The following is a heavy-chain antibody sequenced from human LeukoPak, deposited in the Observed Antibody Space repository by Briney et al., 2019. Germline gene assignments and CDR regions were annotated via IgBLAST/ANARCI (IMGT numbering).Heavy chain of an antibody. CDR3: AREARVGGALQY. V-gene: IGHV3-74*03. Sequence: GGSLRLSCAASGLTFSTYWMHWVRQAPGEGRAWVARINPDGSIRTYADSVQGRVTISRDTAKDTLFLQMNSLRAEDTAVYYCAREARVGGALQYWGQGTPVTVSS. J-gene: IGHJ4*02. CDR1: GLTFSTYW. D-gene: IGHD1-26*01. CDR2: INPDGSIR.